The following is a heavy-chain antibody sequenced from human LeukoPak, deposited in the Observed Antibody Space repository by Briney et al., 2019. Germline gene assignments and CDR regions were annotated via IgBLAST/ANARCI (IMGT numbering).Heavy chain of an antibody. CDR2: IIPIFGTA. CDR3: ARDFGSNSRYCSSTSCPRGQWFGELNYYYYMDV. J-gene: IGHJ6*03. V-gene: IGHV1-69*05. D-gene: IGHD2-2*01. CDR1: GGTFSSYA. Sequence: GASVKVSCKASGGTFSSYAISWVRQAPGRGLEWMGRIIPIFGTANYAQKFQGRVTITTDESTSTAYMELSSLRSEDTAVYYCARDFGSNSRYCSSTSCPRGQWFGELNYYYYMDVWGKGTTVTVSS.